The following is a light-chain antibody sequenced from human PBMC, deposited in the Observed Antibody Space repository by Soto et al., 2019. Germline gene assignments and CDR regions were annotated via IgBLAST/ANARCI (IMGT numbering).Light chain of an antibody. V-gene: IGLV2-8*01. CDR3: SSYVGTNSYV. CDR1: SSDVGGYNY. Sequence: QSVLTQPPSASGSPGQSVTISCTGTSSDVGGYNYVSWYQHHPGKAPKLIIYEVYKRPSGVPDRFSGSKSGNTAALTVSGLQAEDEADYYCSSYVGTNSYVFGTGTKLTVL. CDR2: EVY. J-gene: IGLJ1*01.